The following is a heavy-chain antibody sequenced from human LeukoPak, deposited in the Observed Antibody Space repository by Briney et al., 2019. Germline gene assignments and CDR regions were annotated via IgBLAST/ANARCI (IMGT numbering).Heavy chain of an antibody. CDR2: INNGGSKT. CDR1: GFSFSSYW. J-gene: IGHJ5*02. CDR3: ATSSWFDP. Sequence: GGSLRLSCAASGFSFSSYWMHWVRQAPGKGLVWVSRINNGGSKTNYADSVKGRFTISRDNAKNTLYLQMNSLRAEDTAVYYCATSSWFDPWGQGTLVTVSP. V-gene: IGHV3-74*01.